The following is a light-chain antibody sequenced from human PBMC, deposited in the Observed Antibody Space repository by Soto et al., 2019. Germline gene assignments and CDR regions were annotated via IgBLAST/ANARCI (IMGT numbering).Light chain of an antibody. Sequence: IQLTQSPSSLSASVGDRVTISCRASQGNNSFVAWYQQKSGKAPKLLIYAASTVQSGVPSRFSGSGSGTDFTLTISSLQPEDFATYYCQQLNDRRFSFGQGTKLDIK. CDR2: AAS. CDR3: QQLNDRRFS. V-gene: IGKV1-9*01. J-gene: IGKJ2*01. CDR1: QGNNSF.